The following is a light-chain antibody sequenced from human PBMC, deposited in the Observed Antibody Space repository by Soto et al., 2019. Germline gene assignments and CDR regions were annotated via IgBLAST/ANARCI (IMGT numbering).Light chain of an antibody. CDR2: AAS. CDR1: QGISNY. J-gene: IGKJ1*01. CDR3: QNYNSAPRT. Sequence: DIQMTQSPSSLSASVGDRVTITCRASQGISNYLAWYQQKPGKVPNVLIYAASTLQSGIPSRFSGSGSGTDFTLTISSLQPDDFATYYCQNYNSAPRTFGQGTNVEIK. V-gene: IGKV1-27*01.